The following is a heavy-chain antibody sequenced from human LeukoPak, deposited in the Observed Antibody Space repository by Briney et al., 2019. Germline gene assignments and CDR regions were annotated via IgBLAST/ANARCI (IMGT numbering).Heavy chain of an antibody. J-gene: IGHJ3*02. Sequence: GGSLRLSCAASGFSFSSYAMSWVRQAPGKGLEWVSAISGSGGSTYYADSVKGRFTISRDNSNNTLSLKMSSLRAEDTAVYYCAKDRLVQQLYFVSPFDIWGQGTMVTVSS. CDR1: GFSFSSYA. CDR2: ISGSGGST. V-gene: IGHV3-23*01. CDR3: AKDRLVQQLYFVSPFDI. D-gene: IGHD6-13*01.